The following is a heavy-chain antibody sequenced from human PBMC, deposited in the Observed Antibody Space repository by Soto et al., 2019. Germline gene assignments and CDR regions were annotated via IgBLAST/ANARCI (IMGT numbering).Heavy chain of an antibody. D-gene: IGHD6-19*01. J-gene: IGHJ4*02. CDR1: GFTFSSYA. CDR2: MSGSGGSA. CDR3: AKGFWAVAGTRYFDY. V-gene: IGHV3-23*01. Sequence: GGSLRLSCAASGFTFSSYAMSWVRQAPGKGLEWVSVMSGSGGSAYYADSVKGRFTISRDNSKNTLYLQMNSLRAEDTAVYYCAKGFWAVAGTRYFDYWGQGTLVTVSS.